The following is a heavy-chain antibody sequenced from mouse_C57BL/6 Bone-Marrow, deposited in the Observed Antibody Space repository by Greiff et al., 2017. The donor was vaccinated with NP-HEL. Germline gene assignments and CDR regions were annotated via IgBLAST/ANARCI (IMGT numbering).Heavy chain of an antibody. CDR1: GYTFTDYN. CDR2: INPNNGGT. CDR3: ARQFLTPVITTVVAPYFDY. D-gene: IGHD1-1*01. V-gene: IGHV1-18*01. J-gene: IGHJ2*01. Sequence: EVQLQQSGPELVKPGASVKIPCKASGYTFTDYNMDWVKQSHGKSLEWIGDINPNNGGTIYNQKFKGKATLTVDKSSSTAYMELRSLTSEDTAVYYCARQFLTPVITTVVAPYFDYWGQGTTLTVSS.